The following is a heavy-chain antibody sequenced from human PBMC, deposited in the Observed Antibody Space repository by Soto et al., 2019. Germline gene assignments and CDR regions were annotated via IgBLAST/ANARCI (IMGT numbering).Heavy chain of an antibody. V-gene: IGHV3-30*18. J-gene: IGHJ4*02. CDR2: ISYDGSNK. Sequence: QVQLVESGGGVVQPGRSLRLSCAASGFTFSSYGMHWVRQAPGKGLEWVAVISYDGSNKYYADSVKGRFTISRDNSKNTLYLQMNSLRAEDTAVYYCAKDRDSGGWYYFAYWGQGTLVTVSS. CDR1: GFTFSSYG. D-gene: IGHD6-19*01. CDR3: AKDRDSGGWYYFAY.